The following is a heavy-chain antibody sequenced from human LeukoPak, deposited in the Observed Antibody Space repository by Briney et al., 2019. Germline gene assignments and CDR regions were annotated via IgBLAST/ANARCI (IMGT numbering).Heavy chain of an antibody. D-gene: IGHD2-2*01. CDR3: ARDKYCTSRSCYFDY. CDR2: INPGDSEI. CDR1: GSSFTNYW. Sequence: GESLKISCKGSGSSFTNYWIGWVRQMPGNGLEWMGIINPGDSEIRYSPSFQGQVTMSADKSISTAYLQWSSLKASDTAIYSCARDKYCTSRSCYFDYWGQGTPVTVSS. V-gene: IGHV5-51*01. J-gene: IGHJ4*02.